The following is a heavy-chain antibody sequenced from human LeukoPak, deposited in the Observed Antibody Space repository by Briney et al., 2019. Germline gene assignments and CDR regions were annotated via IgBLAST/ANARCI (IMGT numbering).Heavy chain of an antibody. CDR3: ARLLRVGYCSTTTCNWFDP. CDR1: GGSISSTNY. Sequence: PSETLSLTCTVSGGSISSTNYWGWIRQPPGKGLEWIGSIYYSGSTYYSPSLKSRVTISVDTSKNQFSLKLSSVTAADTAVYYCARLLRVGYCSTTTCNWFDPWGQGTLVTVSS. V-gene: IGHV4-39*07. J-gene: IGHJ5*02. CDR2: IYYSGST. D-gene: IGHD2-2*03.